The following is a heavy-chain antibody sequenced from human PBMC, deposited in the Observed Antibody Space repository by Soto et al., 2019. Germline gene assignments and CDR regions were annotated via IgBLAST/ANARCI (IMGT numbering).Heavy chain of an antibody. J-gene: IGHJ5*02. CDR3: ARDPPDIQYDFRTGIDCFDP. CDR2: LSAYNGNT. Sequence: SVTSSRTASFYTAHRYVMRSSGPAQNKGLVWMGWLSAYNGNTNYAQKLQGRVTMTTDTSTSTAYMELRSLRSDDTAVYYCARDPPDIQYDFRTGIDCFDPRGKGTLVIGAS. D-gene: IGHD3-3*01. CDR1: FYTAHRYV. V-gene: IGHV1-18*04.